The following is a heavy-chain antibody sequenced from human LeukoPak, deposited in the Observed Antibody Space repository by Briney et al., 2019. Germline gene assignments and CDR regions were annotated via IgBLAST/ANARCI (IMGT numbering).Heavy chain of an antibody. D-gene: IGHD2-2*01. CDR1: GFTFSSYG. J-gene: IGHJ4*02. CDR3: AKDGFGSGGLDLLWFDY. Sequence: PGRSLRLSCAASGFTFSSYGMHWVRQAPGRGLEWVAVNWYDGSNKYYADSVKGRFTISRDNSKNTLYLQMNSLRVEDTAVYYCAKDGFGSGGLDLLWFDYWGRGTLVTVSS. CDR2: NWYDGSNK. V-gene: IGHV3-33*06.